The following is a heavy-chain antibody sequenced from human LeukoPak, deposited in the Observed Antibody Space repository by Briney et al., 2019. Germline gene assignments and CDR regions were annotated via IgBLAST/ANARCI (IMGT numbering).Heavy chain of an antibody. J-gene: IGHJ4*02. D-gene: IGHD3-22*01. Sequence: GGSLRPSCAASGFTFSSYAMSWVRQAPGKGLEWVSAISGSGGSTYYADSVKGRFTISRDNSKNTLYLQMNSLRAEDTAVYYCAKSLDYYDSSGYYPLFVYWGQGTLVTVSS. CDR1: GFTFSSYA. V-gene: IGHV3-23*01. CDR2: ISGSGGST. CDR3: AKSLDYYDSSGYYPLFVY.